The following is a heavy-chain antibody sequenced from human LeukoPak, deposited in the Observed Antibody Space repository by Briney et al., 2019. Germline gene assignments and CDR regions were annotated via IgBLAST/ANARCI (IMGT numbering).Heavy chain of an antibody. CDR1: GGSISSYY. V-gene: IGHV4-59*08. D-gene: IGHD6-13*01. CDR2: IYYSGST. CDR3: ARQPYSSGWYRNPFDY. Sequence: PSETLSLTRTVSGGSISSYYWSWIRQPPGKGLEWIGYIYYSGSTNYNPSLKSRVTISVDTSKNQFSLKLSSVTAADTAVYYCARQPYSSGWYRNPFDYWGQGTLVTVSS. J-gene: IGHJ4*02.